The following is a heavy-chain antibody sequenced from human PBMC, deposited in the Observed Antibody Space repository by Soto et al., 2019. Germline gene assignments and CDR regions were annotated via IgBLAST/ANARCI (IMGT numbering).Heavy chain of an antibody. Sequence: QVQLVQSGAEVKKPGSSVKVSCKASGGTFSSYTISWVRQAPGQGLEWMGRIIPILGIANYAQKFQGRVTITADKSTSTAYMELSSLRSEDTAVYYCARVITYYYDSSGYSPPAYFDLWGRGTLVTVSS. J-gene: IGHJ2*01. D-gene: IGHD3-22*01. V-gene: IGHV1-69*02. CDR3: ARVITYYYDSSGYSPPAYFDL. CDR1: GGTFSSYT. CDR2: IIPILGIA.